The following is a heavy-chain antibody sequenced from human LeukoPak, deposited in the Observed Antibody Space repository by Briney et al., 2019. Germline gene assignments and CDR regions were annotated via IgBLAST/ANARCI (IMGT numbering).Heavy chain of an antibody. CDR2: INPNSGGT. Sequence: ASVKVSCKASGYTFTGYYMHWVRQAPGQGLEWMGWINPNSGGTNYAQKFQGRVTMTRDTSISTAYMELSRLRSDDTAVYYCARDKGGDYGDYVGFYYYYMDVWGKGTTVTISS. D-gene: IGHD4-17*01. V-gene: IGHV1-2*02. CDR1: GYTFTGYY. J-gene: IGHJ6*03. CDR3: ARDKGGDYGDYVGFYYYYMDV.